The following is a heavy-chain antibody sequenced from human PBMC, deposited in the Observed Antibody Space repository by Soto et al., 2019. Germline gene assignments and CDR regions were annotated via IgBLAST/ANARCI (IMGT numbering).Heavy chain of an antibody. V-gene: IGHV4-34*09. CDR1: GGSFSGYH. CDR2: INHSRNT. J-gene: IGHJ4*02. CDR3: ARDNGYGHFDS. D-gene: IGHD5-12*01. Sequence: SETLSLTCAVYGGSFSGYHCNWIRQPPGEGLEWIGEINHSRNTNYNPSLKSRVNISADTSKNQFSLRLTSVTPADTAVYYCARDNGYGHFDSWGQGTLVTVSS.